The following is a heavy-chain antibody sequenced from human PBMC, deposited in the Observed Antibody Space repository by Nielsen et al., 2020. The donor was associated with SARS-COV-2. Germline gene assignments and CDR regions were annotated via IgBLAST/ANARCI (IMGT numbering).Heavy chain of an antibody. Sequence: SWIRQPPGKALEWLARIDWDDDKYYSTSLKTRLTISKDTSKNQVVLTMTNMDPVDTATYYCARYYYYYGRLGPRDHGHRLL. V-gene: IGHV2-70*11. CDR2: IDWDDDK. CDR3: ARYYYYYGR. J-gene: IGHJ6*02.